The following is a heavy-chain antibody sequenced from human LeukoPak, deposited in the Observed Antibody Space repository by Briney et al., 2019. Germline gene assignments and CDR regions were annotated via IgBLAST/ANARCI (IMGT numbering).Heavy chain of an antibody. CDR1: GFSFSNYG. D-gene: IGHD3-22*01. CDR2: IWYDGSNK. V-gene: IGHV3-33*01. Sequence: PGRSLRLSCAASGFSFSNYGMHWVRQAPGKGLEWVAVIWYDGSNKYYADSVQGRFTISRDNSKNTLYLQMNSLRAEDTAVYYCARDYYDSSGYYYVDYWGQGTLVTVSS. CDR3: ARDYYDSSGYYYVDY. J-gene: IGHJ4*02.